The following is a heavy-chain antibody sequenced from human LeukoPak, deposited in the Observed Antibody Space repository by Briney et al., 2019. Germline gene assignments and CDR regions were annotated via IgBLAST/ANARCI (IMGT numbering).Heavy chain of an antibody. V-gene: IGHV3-74*01. CDR2: INTDGTNT. CDR1: GFTLSTNW. Sequence: PGESLRLSCAASGFTLSTNWMHWVRQAPGKGLEWVSRINTDGTNTDYADSVKGRFAISRDNAKNTLYLQMNSLRGDDTAVYYCAREVATTGRHFDYWGQGTLVTVSS. D-gene: IGHD5-12*01. J-gene: IGHJ4*02. CDR3: AREVATTGRHFDY.